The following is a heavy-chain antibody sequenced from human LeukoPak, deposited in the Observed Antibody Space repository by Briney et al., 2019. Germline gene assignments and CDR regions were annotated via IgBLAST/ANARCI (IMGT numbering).Heavy chain of an antibody. CDR3: ARSYGSGSYFPDY. D-gene: IGHD3-10*01. CDR1: GGSISSGGYY. CDR2: IYYSGST. Sequence: SETLSLTCTVSGGSISSGGYYWSWIRQHPGKGLEWIGYIYYSGSTNYNPSLKSRVTISVDTSKNQFSLKLSSVTAADTAVYYCARSYGSGSYFPDYWGQGTLVTVSS. J-gene: IGHJ4*02. V-gene: IGHV4-61*08.